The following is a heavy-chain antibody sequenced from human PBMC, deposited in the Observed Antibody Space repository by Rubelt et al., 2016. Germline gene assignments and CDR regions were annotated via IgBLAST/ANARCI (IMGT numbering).Heavy chain of an antibody. D-gene: IGHD6-13*01. CDR1: GGSISSNSYY. CDR2: IYYSGST. V-gene: IGHV4-39*01. J-gene: IGHJ5*02. CDR3: ASRTYSSSPFDP. Sequence: QLQLQESGPGLVQPSETLSLTCTVSGGSISSNSYYWGWIRQPPGKGLEWIGSIYYSGSTYYSPSLKSRVTISVDTSKNQFSLKMSSVTAADTAVYYCASRTYSSSPFDPWGQGTLVTVSS.